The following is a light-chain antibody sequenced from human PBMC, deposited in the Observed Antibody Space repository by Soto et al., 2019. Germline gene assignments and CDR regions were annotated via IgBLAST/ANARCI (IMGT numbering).Light chain of an antibody. CDR1: QHVSSN. V-gene: IGKV3-15*01. CDR3: QQYNKWPDT. Sequence: EIVMTQSPATLSVSPGGSATLSCRASQHVSSNLAWYRQKPGQAPTLLIYRASTRATGIPATFSGSGSGTEFTLTISSLQSEDFAVYYCQQYNKWPDTFGQGTKLEI. CDR2: RAS. J-gene: IGKJ2*01.